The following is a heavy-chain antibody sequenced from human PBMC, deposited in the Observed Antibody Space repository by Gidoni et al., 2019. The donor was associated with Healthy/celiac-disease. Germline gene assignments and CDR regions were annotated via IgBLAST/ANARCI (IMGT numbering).Heavy chain of an antibody. Sequence: QLQLQESVPGLVKPSETLSLTCTVSGGSISSSSYYWGWIRQPPGKGLEWIGSIYYSGSTYYNPSLKSRVTISVDTSKNQFSLKLSSVTAADTAVYYCAAVGRSSSPFDYWGQGTLVTVSS. CDR2: IYYSGST. CDR1: GGSISSSSYY. CDR3: AAVGRSSSPFDY. V-gene: IGHV4-39*07. D-gene: IGHD6-6*01. J-gene: IGHJ4*02.